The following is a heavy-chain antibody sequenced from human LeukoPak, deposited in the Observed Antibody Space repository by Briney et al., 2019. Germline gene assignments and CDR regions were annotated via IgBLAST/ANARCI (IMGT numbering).Heavy chain of an antibody. Sequence: PGGSLRLSCAASGFTFRNYAMYWVRQAPGKGLEWVAFTNYDGSDRCYAETVKGRFTVSRDNSKNTLCLQMNSLRTEDTAVYYCAKDLADRYSLEYWGQGTMVTVPS. CDR3: AKDLADRYSLEY. D-gene: IGHD2-15*01. J-gene: IGHJ4*02. CDR1: GFTFRNYA. V-gene: IGHV3-30*02. CDR2: TNYDGSDR.